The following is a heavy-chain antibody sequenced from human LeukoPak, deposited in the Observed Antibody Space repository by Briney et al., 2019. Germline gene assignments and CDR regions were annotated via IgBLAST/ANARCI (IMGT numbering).Heavy chain of an antibody. D-gene: IGHD4-17*01. CDR1: GGSISTYY. V-gene: IGHV4-59*01. CDR2: IYYNGDT. CDR3: ARVVNDYAIRYFDL. Sequence: SSETLSLTCTVSGGSISTYYWSWIRQPPGKGLEWIGYIYYNGDTKYNPSLKSRVTISVDTSKDQFSLRLRSVTAADTAVYYCARVVNDYAIRYFDLWGRGTLVPVSS. J-gene: IGHJ2*01.